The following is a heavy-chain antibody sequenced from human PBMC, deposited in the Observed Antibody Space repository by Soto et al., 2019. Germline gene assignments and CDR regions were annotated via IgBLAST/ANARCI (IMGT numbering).Heavy chain of an antibody. Sequence: QVQLVESGGGVVQPGRSLRLSCAASGFTFSSYGMHWVRQAPGKGLEWVAVISYDGSNKYYADSVKGRFTISRDNSKNTLELQTNSLRAEDTAVYHCAKGYSYSVCDYWGQGTLVTVSS. V-gene: IGHV3-30*18. CDR1: GFTFSSYG. J-gene: IGHJ4*02. CDR3: AKGYSYSVCDY. CDR2: ISYDGSNK. D-gene: IGHD5-18*01.